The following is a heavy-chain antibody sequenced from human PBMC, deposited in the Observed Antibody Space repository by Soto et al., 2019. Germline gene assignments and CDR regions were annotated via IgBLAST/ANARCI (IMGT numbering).Heavy chain of an antibody. CDR3: ARDPQPPDY. J-gene: IGHJ4*02. CDR1: GYTFASYA. Sequence: QVQLVQSGAEVKKPGASVKVSCKASGYTFASYAISWMRQAPGQGLEWMGWIRAYNGNTNYAQKLQGRVTMTTDTSTSTADTAVRSLRSDDTAVYYCARDPQPPDYWGQGTLVTVSS. CDR2: IRAYNGNT. V-gene: IGHV1-18*01.